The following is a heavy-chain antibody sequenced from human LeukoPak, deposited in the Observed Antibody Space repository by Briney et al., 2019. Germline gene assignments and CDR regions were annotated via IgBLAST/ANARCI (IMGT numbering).Heavy chain of an antibody. CDR2: IIPIFGTA. CDR3: ARGSTGYCSSTSCYGLGTYGMDV. Sequence: GASVKVSCKASGGTFSSYAISWVRQAPGQGLEWMGGIIPIFGTANYAQKFQGRVTITADESTSTAYMELSSLRSEDTAVYYCARGSTGYCSSTSCYGLGTYGMDVWGKGTTVTVSS. D-gene: IGHD2-2*01. V-gene: IGHV1-69*13. J-gene: IGHJ6*04. CDR1: GGTFSSYA.